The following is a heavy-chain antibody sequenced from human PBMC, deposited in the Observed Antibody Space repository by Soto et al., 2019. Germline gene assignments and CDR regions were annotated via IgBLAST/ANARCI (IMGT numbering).Heavy chain of an antibody. CDR2: ISAYNGNT. CDR1: GYTFTSYG. D-gene: IGHD3-10*01. J-gene: IGHJ6*03. CDR3: ARASGGYYYYYMDV. V-gene: IGHV1-18*01. Sequence: GASVKVSCKASGYTFTSYGISWVRQAPGQGLEWMGWISAYNGNTNYAQKLKGRVTMTTDTSTSTAYMELRSLRSDDTAVYYCARASGGYYYYYMDVWGKGTTVTGSS.